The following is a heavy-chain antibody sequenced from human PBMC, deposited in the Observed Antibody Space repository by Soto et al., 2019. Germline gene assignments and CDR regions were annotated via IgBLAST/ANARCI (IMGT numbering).Heavy chain of an antibody. J-gene: IGHJ6*02. D-gene: IGHD2-2*02. Sequence: ASLKVSCKASGYTFTSYDINWVRQATGQGLEWMGWMNPNSGNTGYAQKFQGRVTMTRNTSISTAYMELSSLRSEDTAVYYCARVGGIVVVPAAIITSGMDVWGQGTTVTVSS. CDR3: ARVGGIVVVPAAIITSGMDV. CDR1: GYTFTSYD. CDR2: MNPNSGNT. V-gene: IGHV1-8*01.